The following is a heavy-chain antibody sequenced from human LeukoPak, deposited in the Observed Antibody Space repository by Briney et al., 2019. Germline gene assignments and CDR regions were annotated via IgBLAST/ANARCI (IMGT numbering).Heavy chain of an antibody. D-gene: IGHD6-13*01. Sequence: GASVKVSCKASGGTFSSYAISWVRQAPGQGLEWMGGIIPIFGTANYAQKFQGRVTITRNTSISTAYMELSSLRSEDTAVYYCARGERYSSSWPGTFDYWGQGTLVTVSS. CDR3: ARGERYSSSWPGTFDY. J-gene: IGHJ4*02. CDR2: IIPIFGTA. CDR1: GGTFSSYA. V-gene: IGHV1-69*05.